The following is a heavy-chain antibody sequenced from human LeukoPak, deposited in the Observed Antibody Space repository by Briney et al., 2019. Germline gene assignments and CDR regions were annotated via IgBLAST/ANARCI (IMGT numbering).Heavy chain of an antibody. V-gene: IGHV3-30*18. CDR3: AKSGFPDIVVVPAAILFFDY. CDR1: GFTLSSYG. Sequence: QPGRSLRLSCAASGFTLSSYGMHWVRQAPGKGLEWVAVISYDGSNKYYADSVKGRFTISRDNSKNTLYLQMNSLRAEDTAVYYCAKSGFPDIVVVPAAILFFDYWGQGTLVTVSS. CDR2: ISYDGSNK. D-gene: IGHD2-2*02. J-gene: IGHJ4*02.